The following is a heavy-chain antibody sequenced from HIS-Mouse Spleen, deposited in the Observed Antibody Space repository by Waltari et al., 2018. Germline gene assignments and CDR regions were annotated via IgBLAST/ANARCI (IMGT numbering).Heavy chain of an antibody. Sequence: EVQLLESGGGLVQPGGSLSLSCAASGFTFSSYAMSWVRPAPGEGLEWVSAISGSGGSTYYADSVKGRFTISRDNSKNKLYLQMNSLRAEDTAVYYCAKTLVRSRDFDYWGQGTLVTVSS. CDR3: AKTLVRSRDFDY. J-gene: IGHJ4*02. CDR1: GFTFSSYA. D-gene: IGHD4-17*01. CDR2: ISGSGGST. V-gene: IGHV3-23*01.